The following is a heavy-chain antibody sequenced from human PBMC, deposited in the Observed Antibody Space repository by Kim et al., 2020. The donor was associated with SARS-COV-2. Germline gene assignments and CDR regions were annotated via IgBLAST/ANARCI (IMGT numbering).Heavy chain of an antibody. CDR3: ARGVGTVTTFDY. CDR1: GGTFSSYA. V-gene: IGHV1-69*13. Sequence: SVKVSCKASGGTFSSYAISWVRQAPGQGIEWMGGIIPIFGTANYAQKFQGRVTITADESTSTAYMELSSLRSEDTAVYYCARGVGTVTTFDYWGQGTLVTVSS. D-gene: IGHD4-17*01. CDR2: IIPIFGTA. J-gene: IGHJ4*02.